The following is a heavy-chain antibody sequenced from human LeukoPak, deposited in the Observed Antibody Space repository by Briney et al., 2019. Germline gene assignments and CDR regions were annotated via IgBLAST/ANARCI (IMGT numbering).Heavy chain of an antibody. Sequence: RGESLKISCAPSGFTFSSYAMSWVRQAPGKGLEWVSFISGGGGSTYYADSVKGRFTISRDNAKNSLYLQMDSLRAEDTAVYFCARDGCSGGTCFPWDSWGQGTLVTVSS. CDR1: GFTFSSYA. D-gene: IGHD2-15*01. CDR3: ARDGCSGGTCFPWDS. CDR2: ISGGGGST. J-gene: IGHJ4*02. V-gene: IGHV3-23*01.